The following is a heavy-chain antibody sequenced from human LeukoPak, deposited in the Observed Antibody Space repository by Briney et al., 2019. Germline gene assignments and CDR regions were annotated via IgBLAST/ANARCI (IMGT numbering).Heavy chain of an antibody. J-gene: IGHJ4*02. CDR1: GGSFSGHY. CDR2: INHSGST. D-gene: IGHD1-26*01. Sequence: SETLSLTCAVYGGSFSGHYWSWIRQPPGKGLEWIGEINHSGSTNYNPSLKSRVTISVDTSKNQFSLKLSSVTAADTAVYYCARVLTGATKSDYWGQGTLVTVSS. CDR3: ARVLTGATKSDY. V-gene: IGHV4-34*01.